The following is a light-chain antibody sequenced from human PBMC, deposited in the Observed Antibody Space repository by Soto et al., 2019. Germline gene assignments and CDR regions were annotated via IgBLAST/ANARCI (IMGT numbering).Light chain of an antibody. CDR2: AAP. Sequence: DIQMTQSPSSLSASVGDRVSITCRASQSIGEYLIWYQQKPGKAPKFLIYAAPSLQRGGPSRFSGSGSGTKFTPPINSPQPEDFAPYYCQQSYSIPPTCGPGTKV. V-gene: IGKV1-39*01. CDR3: QQSYSIPPT. J-gene: IGKJ3*01. CDR1: QSIGEY.